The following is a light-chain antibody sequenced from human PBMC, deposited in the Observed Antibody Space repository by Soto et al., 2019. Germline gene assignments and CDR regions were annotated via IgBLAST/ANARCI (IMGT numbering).Light chain of an antibody. CDR3: SSYTNSNTEV. V-gene: IGLV2-14*01. CDR2: DVS. Sequence: QSALTQPASVSGSPGQAIAISCTCASSDVGGYNYVSWYQQHPGKAPKLLIYDVSNQPSGVSNRFSGSKAGNTASLTISGIQAEDAADYYCSSYTNSNTEVFGTGTKVTVL. J-gene: IGLJ1*01. CDR1: SSDVGGYNY.